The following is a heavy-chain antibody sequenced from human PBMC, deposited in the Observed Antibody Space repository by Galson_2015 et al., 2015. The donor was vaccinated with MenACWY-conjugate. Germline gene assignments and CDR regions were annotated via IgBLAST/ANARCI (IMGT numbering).Heavy chain of an antibody. J-gene: IGHJ4*02. D-gene: IGHD2-2*01. Sequence: SLRLSCAASGFTFSSYWMHWVRQAPGKGPVWVSLINSDGSSTSYADSVKGRFTISRDNAKNTLYLQMNSLRAEDTAVYYCAVNCSSTRCYGASGGYWGQGTLVTVSS. CDR2: INSDGSST. CDR1: GFTFSSYW. CDR3: AVNCSSTRCYGASGGY. V-gene: IGHV3-74*01.